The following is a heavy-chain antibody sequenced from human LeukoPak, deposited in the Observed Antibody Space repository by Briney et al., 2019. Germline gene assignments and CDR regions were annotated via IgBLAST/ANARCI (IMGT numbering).Heavy chain of an antibody. CDR3: ARCTYSNYVSFDY. CDR1: GGSISSGSYY. V-gene: IGHV4-61*02. D-gene: IGHD4-11*01. Sequence: SETLSLTCTVSGGSISSGSYYWSWIRQPAGKGLEWIGRIYTSGSTNYNPSLKSRVTISVDTSKNQFSLNLSSVTAADTAVYYCARCTYSNYVSFDYWGQGTLVTVSS. J-gene: IGHJ4*02. CDR2: IYTSGST.